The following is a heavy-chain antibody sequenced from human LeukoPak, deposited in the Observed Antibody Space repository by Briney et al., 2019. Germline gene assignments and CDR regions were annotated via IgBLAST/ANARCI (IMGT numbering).Heavy chain of an antibody. Sequence: SETLSLTCTVSGGSISSSSYYWGWIRQPPGKGLEWIGSIYYSGSTYYNPSLKSRVTISVDTSKNQFSLKLSSVTAADTAVYYCASVYSSSWYSYYFDYWGQGTLVTVSS. V-gene: IGHV4-39*07. D-gene: IGHD6-13*01. CDR3: ASVYSSSWYSYYFDY. CDR2: IYYSGST. J-gene: IGHJ4*02. CDR1: GGSISSSSYY.